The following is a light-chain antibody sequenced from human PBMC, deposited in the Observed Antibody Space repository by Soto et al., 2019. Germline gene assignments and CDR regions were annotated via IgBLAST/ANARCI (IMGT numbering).Light chain of an antibody. J-gene: IGKJ1*01. CDR2: GAS. Sequence: EIVMTQSPATLSVSPGERATLSCRASQSVSSNLACYQQKPGQAPRLLIYGASTRATGIPARFSGSGSGTXXTXTXSSXXXXDFAVYYCQQYNNWPRTFGQGTKVEIK. CDR1: QSVSSN. V-gene: IGKV3-15*01. CDR3: QQYNNWPRT.